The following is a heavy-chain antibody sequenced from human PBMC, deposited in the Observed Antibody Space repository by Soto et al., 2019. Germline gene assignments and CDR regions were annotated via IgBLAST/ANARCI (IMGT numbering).Heavy chain of an antibody. V-gene: IGHV3-7*01. J-gene: IGHJ4*02. D-gene: IGHD3-10*01. CDR2: IKQDESEK. CDR1: GFTFSSYW. Sequence: EVQLVESGGGLVQPGGSQRLSCAASGFTFSSYWMSWVRQAPGKGLEWVANIKQDESEKDYVDSVKGRFTISRDNAKKSLYLEMNSLRAEDTAVYYCARGVRFQGRVYYLDFWGQGTLVTVSS. CDR3: ARGVRFQGRVYYLDF.